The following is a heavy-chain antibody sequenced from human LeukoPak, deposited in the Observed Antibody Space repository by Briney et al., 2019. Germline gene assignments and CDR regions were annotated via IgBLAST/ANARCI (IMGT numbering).Heavy chain of an antibody. D-gene: IGHD1-26*01. CDR3: ARDVVGATDY. CDR1: GFTFSSYA. J-gene: IGHJ4*02. CDR2: IKQDGSEK. Sequence: GGSLRLSCAASGFTFSSYAMSWVRQAPGKGLEWVANIKQDGSEKYYVDSVKGRFTISRDNAKNSLYLQMNSLRAEDTAVYYCARDVVGATDYWGQGTLVTVSS. V-gene: IGHV3-7*01.